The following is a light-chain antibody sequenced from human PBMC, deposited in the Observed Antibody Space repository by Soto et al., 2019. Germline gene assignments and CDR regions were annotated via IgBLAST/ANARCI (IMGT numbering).Light chain of an antibody. CDR2: VAS. V-gene: IGKV1-27*01. Sequence: DVEMTQSPSSLSASVGDRVTITCRASQGISKYLAWYQQKPGKVPRLLIYVASTLQSGVPSRFSGSGSGTDFILTISSLQPEDVANYYCQKYDSAPWTFGQGTKVEIK. CDR1: QGISKY. J-gene: IGKJ1*01. CDR3: QKYDSAPWT.